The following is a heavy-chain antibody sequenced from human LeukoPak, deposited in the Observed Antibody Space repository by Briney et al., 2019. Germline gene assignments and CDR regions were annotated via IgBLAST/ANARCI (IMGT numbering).Heavy chain of an antibody. CDR3: ARDILRGVVVVAATSDF. D-gene: IGHD2-15*01. J-gene: IGHJ4*02. Sequence: QPGGSLRLSCAVSGFTFSSYWMSWVRQAPGKGLEWVAHIKEDGSKKYYVDSVKGRFTISRDNAKSSLYLQMNSLRAEDTAVYYCARDILRGVVVVAATSDFWGQGTLVTVSS. CDR2: IKEDGSKK. CDR1: GFTFSSYW. V-gene: IGHV3-7*01.